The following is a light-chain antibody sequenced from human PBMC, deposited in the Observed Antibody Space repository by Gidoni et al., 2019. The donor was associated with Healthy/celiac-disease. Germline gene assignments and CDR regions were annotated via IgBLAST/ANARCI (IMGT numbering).Light chain of an antibody. V-gene: IGKV2-28*01. CDR2: LGS. CDR1: QSLLHSNGYNY. Sequence: IVMTQSPLSLPVTPGEQASSSCRSSQSLLHSNGYNYLDWYLQKPGKSPKLLIYLGSNRASGVPDRFSGSGSGTDFTLKISRVQAEDVGVYYCMQALQTPWTFGQGTKVEIK. CDR3: MQALQTPWT. J-gene: IGKJ1*01.